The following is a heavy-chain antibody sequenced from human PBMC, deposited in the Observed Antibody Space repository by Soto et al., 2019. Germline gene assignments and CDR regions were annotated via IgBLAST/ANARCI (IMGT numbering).Heavy chain of an antibody. Sequence: GGSLRLSCATSGFSISDSYMSWIRQAPGKGLEWISYISPRSTFRDYADSLKGRFTISRDSSNNAVYLQMNSLRAEDTAMYFCSKWSGYGDLWGQGTLVTVSS. CDR2: ISPRSTFR. J-gene: IGHJ4*02. CDR3: SKWSGYGDL. V-gene: IGHV3-11*03. D-gene: IGHD5-12*01. CDR1: GFSISDSY.